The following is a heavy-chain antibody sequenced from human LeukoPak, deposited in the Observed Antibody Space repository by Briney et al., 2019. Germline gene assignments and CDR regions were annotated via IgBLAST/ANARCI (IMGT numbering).Heavy chain of an antibody. CDR1: GGSISSYY. CDR2: IYYSGST. CDR3: ATTVVTPGAFDI. J-gene: IGHJ3*02. D-gene: IGHD4-23*01. Sequence: SETLYLTCTVSGGSISSYYWSWIRQPPGKGLEWIGYIYYSGSTNYNPSLKSRVTISVDTSKNQFSLKLSSVTAADTAAYHCATTVVTPGAFDIWGQGTMVTVSS. V-gene: IGHV4-59*01.